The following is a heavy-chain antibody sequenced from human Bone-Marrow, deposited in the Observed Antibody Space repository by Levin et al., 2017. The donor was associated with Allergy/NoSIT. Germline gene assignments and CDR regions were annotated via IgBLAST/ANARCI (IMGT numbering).Heavy chain of an antibody. CDR2: IYSGGST. J-gene: IGHJ5*02. D-gene: IGHD2-2*01. CDR3: ARVPIVVVPAAIPGSEFWFDP. V-gene: IGHV3-53*01. Sequence: GESLKISCAASGFTVSSNYMSWVRQAPGKGLEWVSVIYSGGSTYYADSVKGRFTISRDNSKNTLYLQMNSLRAEDTAVYYCARVPIVVVPAAIPGSEFWFDPWGQGTLVTVSS. CDR1: GFTVSSNY.